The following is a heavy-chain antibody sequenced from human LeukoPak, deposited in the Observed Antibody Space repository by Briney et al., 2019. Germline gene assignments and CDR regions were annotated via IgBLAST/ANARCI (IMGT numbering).Heavy chain of an antibody. J-gene: IGHJ3*02. CDR3: ARDGSYSTSYSEFDI. Sequence: SVKVSCKASGYTFTSYYIHWVRQAPGQGLEWMGGISPIFDTANYAQKFQCRVTITADKSTSTAFMELSSLTSEDTAVYYCARDGSYSTSYSEFDIWGQGSMVTVSS. CDR2: ISPIFDTA. D-gene: IGHD6-6*01. V-gene: IGHV1-69*06. CDR1: GYTFTSYY.